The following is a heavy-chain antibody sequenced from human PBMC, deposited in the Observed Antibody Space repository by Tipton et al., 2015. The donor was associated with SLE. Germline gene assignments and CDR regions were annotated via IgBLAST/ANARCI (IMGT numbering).Heavy chain of an antibody. D-gene: IGHD5-24*01. Sequence: SLRLSCVASGFTFSSYSMNWVRQAPGKGLEWVSFIRFDGSDKYYADSVKGRFTISRDNSKNTLYLQMNSLRPEDTAVYYCVKLDVYNEKRAAFGIWGQGTMVTVSP. CDR3: VKLDVYNEKRAAFGI. CDR1: GFTFSSYS. V-gene: IGHV3-30*02. CDR2: IRFDGSDK. J-gene: IGHJ3*02.